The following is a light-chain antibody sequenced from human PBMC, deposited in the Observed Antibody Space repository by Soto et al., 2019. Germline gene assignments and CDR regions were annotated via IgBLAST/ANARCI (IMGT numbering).Light chain of an antibody. CDR1: QSVSSNY. Sequence: EIVLTQSPGTLSLSPGERATLSCRASQSVSSNYLAWYQQKPGQAPRLLIYGASSRATGIPDRFSGSGSGTDFTLTISRLEPEDFAVYYCQQYGSSPPVTFGGGNRVEI. J-gene: IGKJ4*01. V-gene: IGKV3-20*01. CDR3: QQYGSSPPVT. CDR2: GAS.